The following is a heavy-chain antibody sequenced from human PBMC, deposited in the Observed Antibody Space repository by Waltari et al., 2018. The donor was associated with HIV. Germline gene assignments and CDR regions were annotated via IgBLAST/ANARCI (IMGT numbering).Heavy chain of an antibody. CDR2: IWYDGSKK. D-gene: IGHD6-13*01. J-gene: IGHJ4*02. CDR3: ARKYSSSWGAPFDY. CDR1: GFTLRSHG. V-gene: IGHV3-33*01. Sequence: QVQLVESGGGVVQPGRSLRLSCAKSGFTLRSHGMHWVRQAPGKGLEWVTVIWYDGSKKYYADSVKGRFTISRDNSKNTLYLQMNSLRIEDTAVYYCARKYSSSWGAPFDYWGQGTLVTVSS.